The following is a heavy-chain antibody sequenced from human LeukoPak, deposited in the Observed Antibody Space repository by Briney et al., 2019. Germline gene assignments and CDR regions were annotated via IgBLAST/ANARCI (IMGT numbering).Heavy chain of an antibody. D-gene: IGHD3-22*01. J-gene: IGHJ4*02. CDR1: GFTFDDYA. V-gene: IGHV3-9*01. CDR3: AKDTYYDSSGYFDY. CDR2: ISWNSGSI. Sequence: SLRLSCAASGFTFDDYAMHWVRQAPGKGLEWVSGISWNSGSIGYADSVKGRFTISRDNAKNSLYLQMNSLRAEDTALHYCAKDTYYDSSGYFDYWGQGTLVTVSS.